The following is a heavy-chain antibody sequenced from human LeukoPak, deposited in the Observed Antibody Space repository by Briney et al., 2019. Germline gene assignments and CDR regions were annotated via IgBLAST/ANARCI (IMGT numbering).Heavy chain of an antibody. CDR1: GGTFSSYA. J-gene: IGHJ6*02. CDR2: IIPILGIA. Sequence: GASVKVSCKASGGTFSSYAISWVRQAPGQGLEWMGRIIPILGIANYAQKFQGRVTITADKSTSTAYMELSSLRSEDMAVYYCARGRTYYYGSGSQSYYYYGMDVWGQGTTVTVSS. D-gene: IGHD3-10*01. V-gene: IGHV1-69*04. CDR3: ARGRTYYYGSGSQSYYYYGMDV.